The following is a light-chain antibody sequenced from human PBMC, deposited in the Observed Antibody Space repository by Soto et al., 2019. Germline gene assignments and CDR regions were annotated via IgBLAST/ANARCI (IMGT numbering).Light chain of an antibody. V-gene: IGKV3-20*01. CDR3: QQYGSSPGR. CDR1: QSVNNTY. J-gene: IGKJ1*01. CDR2: DAS. Sequence: EIVLTQPPGTGSWSPGERATLSCRAIQSVNNTYLGWYQQKPGQAPRLLIYDASNRATGIPDRFSGSGSGTDFTLTISRLVPEDFAMYYCQQYGSSPGRFGQGTKVDIK.